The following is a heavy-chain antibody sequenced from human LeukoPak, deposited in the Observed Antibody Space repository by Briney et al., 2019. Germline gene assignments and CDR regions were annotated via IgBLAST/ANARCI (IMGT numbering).Heavy chain of an antibody. J-gene: IGHJ4*02. V-gene: IGHV4-59*01. CDR2: IYYSGST. Sequence: SETLSLTCTVSGGSISSYYWSWIRQPPGKGLEWIGYIYYSGSTNYNPSLKSRVTISVDTSKNQFSLKLSFVTAADTAVYYCARVRPMGSVDYWGQGTLVTVSS. D-gene: IGHD6-19*01. CDR1: GGSISSYY. CDR3: ARVRPMGSVDY.